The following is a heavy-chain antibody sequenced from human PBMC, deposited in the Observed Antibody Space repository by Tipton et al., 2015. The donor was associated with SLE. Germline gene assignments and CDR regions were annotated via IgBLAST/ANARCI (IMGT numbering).Heavy chain of an antibody. Sequence: TLSLTCTVSGGSISSGDYYWSWIRQPPGEGLERIGYIYYSGSTYYNPSLKSRVTISVDSSKNQFSLKLSCVTAADTAVYYCASGEVATAMDDAFDIWGQGKIGTVSS. D-gene: IGHD5-18*01. V-gene: IGHV4-30-4*01. CDR3: ASGEVATAMDDAFDI. CDR1: GGSISSGDYY. CDR2: IYYSGST. J-gene: IGHJ3*02.